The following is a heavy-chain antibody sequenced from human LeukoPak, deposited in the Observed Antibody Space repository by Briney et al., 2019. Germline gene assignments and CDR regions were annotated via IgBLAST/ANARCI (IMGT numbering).Heavy chain of an antibody. J-gene: IGHJ3*02. CDR3: ARDQRPLDAFDI. Sequence: GGSLRLSCAASGFTFSNYGMHWLRQAPGKGLEWVAAISDDGSKEYYAESVKGRFTISRDNSKNTLYLQMNSLRAEDTAVYYCARDQRPLDAFDIWGQGTMVTVSS. CDR2: ISDDGSKE. V-gene: IGHV3-30*03. CDR1: GFTFSNYG.